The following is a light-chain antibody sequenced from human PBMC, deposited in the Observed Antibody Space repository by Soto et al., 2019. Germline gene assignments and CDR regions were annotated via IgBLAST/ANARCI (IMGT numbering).Light chain of an antibody. CDR2: GAS. J-gene: IGKJ1*01. CDR3: QQYGSSPWT. Sequence: EIVLTQSPGTLSLSPGERATLSCRASQSVSSSYLAWYQQKPGQAPRLLIYGASSRATGIPDRFSGSWSATDFTVTISRLEPEDFAVYYCQQYGSSPWTFGQGTKVEIK. CDR1: QSVSSSY. V-gene: IGKV3-20*01.